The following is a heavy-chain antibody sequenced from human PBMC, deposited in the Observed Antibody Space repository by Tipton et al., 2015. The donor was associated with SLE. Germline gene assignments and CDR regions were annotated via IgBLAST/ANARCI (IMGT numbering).Heavy chain of an antibody. CDR1: DGSISSSHW. J-gene: IGHJ6*03. CDR2: IFHSGST. Sequence: TLSLTCAVSDGSISSSHWWSWVRRPPGKGLEWLGVIFHSGSTNYNPSLKTRVTISVDTSKNQLSLNLTSVTAADTAVYYCAREPVYYYYYMDVWGKGTTVTVSS. V-gene: IGHV4-4*02. CDR3: AREPVYYYYYMDV.